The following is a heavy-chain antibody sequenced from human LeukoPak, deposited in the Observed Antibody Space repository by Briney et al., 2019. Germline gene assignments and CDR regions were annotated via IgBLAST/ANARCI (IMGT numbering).Heavy chain of an antibody. D-gene: IGHD3-22*01. V-gene: IGHV3-30-3*01. CDR1: GFTFSSYA. CDR3: ANLYYYDSSGYYHEGFDY. Sequence: GGSLRLSCAASGFTFSSYAMHWVRQAPGKGLEWVAVISYDGSNKYYADSVKGRFTISRDNSKNTLYLQMNSLRPEDTAVYCCANLYYYDSSGYYHEGFDYWGQGTLVTVSS. J-gene: IGHJ4*02. CDR2: ISYDGSNK.